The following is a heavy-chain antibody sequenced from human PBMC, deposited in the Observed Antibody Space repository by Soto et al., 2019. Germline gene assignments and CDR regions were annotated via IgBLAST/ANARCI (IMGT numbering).Heavy chain of an antibody. J-gene: IGHJ4*02. CDR3: ARSGVWEPRDY. V-gene: IGHV1-46*01. D-gene: IGHD1-26*01. CDR1: GYTFTSYY. CDR2: INPSGGST. Sequence: VSVKVSCKASGYTFTSYYMHWAQQAPGQGLEWMGIINPSGGSTNYAQKLQGRVTMTTDTSTSTAYMELRSLRSDDTAVYYCARSGVWEPRDYWGQGTLVTVSS.